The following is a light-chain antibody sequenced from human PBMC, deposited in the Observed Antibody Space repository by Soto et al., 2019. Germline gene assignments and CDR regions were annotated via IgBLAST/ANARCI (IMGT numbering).Light chain of an antibody. V-gene: IGLV2-14*01. CDR1: SSDVGGYNY. CDR3: SSYTSSSTYV. J-gene: IGLJ1*01. Sequence: QSALTQPASLSVSPGQSITISCTGTSSDVGGYNYVSWYQQHPGKAPKLMIYDVSNRPSGVSNRFSGSKSGNTASLTISGLQAEDEADYYCSSYTSSSTYVFGTGTKVTVL. CDR2: DVS.